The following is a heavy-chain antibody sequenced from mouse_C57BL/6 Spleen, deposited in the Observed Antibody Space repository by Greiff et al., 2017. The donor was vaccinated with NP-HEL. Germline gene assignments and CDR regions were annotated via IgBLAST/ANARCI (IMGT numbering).Heavy chain of an antibody. J-gene: IGHJ1*03. V-gene: IGHV14-4*01. CDR1: GFNIKDDY. CDR3: TNHYGNYWYFDV. D-gene: IGHD2-1*01. CDR2: IDPENGDT. Sequence: EVKLVESGAELVRPGASVKLSCTASGFNIKDDYMHWVKQRPEQGLEWIGWIDPENGDTEYASKFQGKATITADTSSNTAYLQLSSLTSEDTAVYYCTNHYGNYWYFDVWGTGTTVTVSS.